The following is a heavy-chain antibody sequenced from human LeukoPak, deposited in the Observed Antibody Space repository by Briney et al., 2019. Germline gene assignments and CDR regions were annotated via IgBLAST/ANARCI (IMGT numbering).Heavy chain of an antibody. V-gene: IGHV1-18*01. CDR1: GYTFTSYG. J-gene: IGHJ4*02. CDR3: ARDRASFCTNGVCYRSEREGLDY. Sequence: GASVKVSCKASGYTFTSYGISWVRQAPGQGLEWMGWISAYNGNTNYAQKLQGRVTMTTDTSTSTAYMELRSLRSDDTAVYYCARDRASFCTNGVCYRSEREGLDYWGQGTLVTVSS. CDR2: ISAYNGNT. D-gene: IGHD2-8*01.